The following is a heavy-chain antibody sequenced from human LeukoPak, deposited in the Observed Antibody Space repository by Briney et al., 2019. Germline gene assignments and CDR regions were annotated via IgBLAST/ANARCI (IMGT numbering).Heavy chain of an antibody. CDR1: GFTFSSYA. D-gene: IGHD2-21*02. J-gene: IGHJ4*02. CDR2: ISGSGGST. Sequence: GGSLRLSCTASGFTFSSYAMNWVRQAPGKGLKWVSAISGSGGSTYYADSVKGRFTISRDNSKNTLYLQMNSLRAEDTAVYYCAKDLTAYCGGDCYSGGYFDYWGQGTLVTVSS. CDR3: AKDLTAYCGGDCYSGGYFDY. V-gene: IGHV3-23*01.